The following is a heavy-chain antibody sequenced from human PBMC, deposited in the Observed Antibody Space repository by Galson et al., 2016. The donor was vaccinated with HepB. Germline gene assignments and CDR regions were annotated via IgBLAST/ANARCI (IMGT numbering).Heavy chain of an antibody. J-gene: IGHJ6*02. CDR1: GYSFTSYW. Sequence: QSGAEVKKPGESLRISCRGSGYSFTSYWISWVRQMPGKGLEWMGTIDPSDPNTNYSPSFQGHVTISAHKSISTAYLQWSSLKASDTPMYFCARGQGEGNHYGMDVWGQGTTATVSS. CDR2: IDPSDPNT. CDR3: ARGQGEGNHYGMDV. V-gene: IGHV5-10-1*01.